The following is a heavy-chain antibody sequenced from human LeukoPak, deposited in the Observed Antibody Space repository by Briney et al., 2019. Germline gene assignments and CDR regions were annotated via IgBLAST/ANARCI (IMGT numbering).Heavy chain of an antibody. CDR2: ISAYNGNT. Sequence: ASVKVSCKASGYTFTGYYMHWVRQAPGQGLEWMGWISAYNGNTNYAQKLQGRVTMTTDTSTSTAYMELRSLRSDDTAVYYCARDLTYDFWSGNNWFDPWGQGTLVTVSS. CDR1: GYTFTGYY. D-gene: IGHD3-3*01. V-gene: IGHV1-18*04. J-gene: IGHJ5*02. CDR3: ARDLTYDFWSGNNWFDP.